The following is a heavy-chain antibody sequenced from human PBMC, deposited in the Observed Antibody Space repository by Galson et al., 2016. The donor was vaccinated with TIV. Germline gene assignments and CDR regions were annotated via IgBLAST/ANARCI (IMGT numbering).Heavy chain of an antibody. CDR3: AKGYTDLTSGVDQ. CDR1: GYTFTGYY. CDR2: INPNSGST. V-gene: IGHV1-2*02. D-gene: IGHD5-18*01. J-gene: IGHJ4*02. Sequence: SVKVSCKAFGYTFTGYYIHWLRQAPGQGLEWMGWINPNSGSTHYAQTFQGRVTMTRDTSITTAYIELSRLRSDDTAVYYCAKGYTDLTSGVDQWGQGTLVTVSS.